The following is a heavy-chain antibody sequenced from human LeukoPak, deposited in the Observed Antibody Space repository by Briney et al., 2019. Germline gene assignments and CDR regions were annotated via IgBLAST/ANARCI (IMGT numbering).Heavy chain of an antibody. CDR1: GFTLNSYP. V-gene: IGHV3-23*01. CDR2: ISASGGST. CDR3: AKVMKGSERLTMVRGVIIKTAGLYYMDV. Sequence: PGGSLRLSCAASGFTLNSYPISWVPQAPGKGLEWVSSISASGGSTNYADSVKGRFTISRDNSKNTVYLQMNSLRAEDTAVYYCAKVMKGSERLTMVRGVIIKTAGLYYMDVWGKGTTVTVSS. D-gene: IGHD3-10*01. J-gene: IGHJ6*03.